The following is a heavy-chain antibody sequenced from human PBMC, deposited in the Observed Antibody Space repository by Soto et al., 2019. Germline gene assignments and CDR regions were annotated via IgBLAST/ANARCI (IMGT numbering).Heavy chain of an antibody. CDR1: GGSMYSYY. Sequence: QVQLQESGPGLVKPSETLSLTCAVSGGSMYSYYWTWIRQPPGKGLEWIGYIYHSGSTNYNPSLRSRVTISADTSKNPFSLKLTSVTAADTAVYYCSRGYRGIIAVAGFDYWGQGTLVTVSS. CDR2: IYHSGST. J-gene: IGHJ4*02. CDR3: SRGYRGIIAVAGFDY. V-gene: IGHV4-59*01. D-gene: IGHD6-19*01.